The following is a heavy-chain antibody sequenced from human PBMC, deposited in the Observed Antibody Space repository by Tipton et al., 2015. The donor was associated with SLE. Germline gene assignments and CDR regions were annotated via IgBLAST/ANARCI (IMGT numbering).Heavy chain of an antibody. V-gene: IGHV1-3*01. J-gene: IGHJ3*02. D-gene: IGHD2-8*01. CDR2: INAGNGNT. CDR3: AREILNGGAFDI. CDR1: GYTFTSYA. Sequence: QSGAEVKKPGASVKVSCKASGYTFTSYAMHWVRQDPGQRLEWMGWINAGNGNTKYSQKFQGRVTITRDTSASTAYMELRSLRSDDTAVYYCAREILNGGAFDIWGQGTMVTVSS.